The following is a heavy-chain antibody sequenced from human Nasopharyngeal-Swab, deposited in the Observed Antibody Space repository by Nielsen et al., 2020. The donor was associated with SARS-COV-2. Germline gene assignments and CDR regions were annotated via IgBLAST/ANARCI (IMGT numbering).Heavy chain of an antibody. CDR1: GFTFSSYA. Sequence: GESLKISCAAPGFTFSSYAMSWVRQAPGKGLEWVSAISGSGGSTYYADSVKGRFTISRDNSKNTLYLQMNSLRAEDMAVYYCAKDNGGNFGYWGQGTLVTVSS. CDR3: AKDNGGNFGY. D-gene: IGHD4-23*01. CDR2: ISGSGGST. V-gene: IGHV3-23*01. J-gene: IGHJ4*02.